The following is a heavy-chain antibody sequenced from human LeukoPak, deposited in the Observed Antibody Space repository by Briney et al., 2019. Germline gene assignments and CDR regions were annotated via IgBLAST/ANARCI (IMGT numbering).Heavy chain of an antibody. D-gene: IGHD1-26*01. J-gene: IGHJ4*02. CDR2: MHHSGTT. Sequence: SETLSLTCDVFGYSISSGYYWGWIRQPPGKGLEWIGIMHHSGTTYYNPSLNSRVTLSVDTSKNQLSLKLSSATAADTAVYYCARDLRALGDYWGQGILVIVSS. CDR3: ARDLRALGDY. CDR1: GYSISSGYY. V-gene: IGHV4-38-2*02.